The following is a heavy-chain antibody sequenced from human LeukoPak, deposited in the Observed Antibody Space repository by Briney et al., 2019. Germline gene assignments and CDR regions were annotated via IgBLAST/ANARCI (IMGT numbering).Heavy chain of an antibody. CDR1: GYSISSGYY. V-gene: IGHV4-38-2*02. J-gene: IGHJ4*02. Sequence: SETLSLTCTVSGYSISSGYYWGWIRQPPGKGLQWIGSIYDSGSTYYNPSLKSRVTISVGTSKNQFSLRLSSVTAADTAVYYCTQGSRYGSDSYYYDYWGQGTLVTVSS. D-gene: IGHD3-10*01. CDR3: TQGSRYGSDSYYYDY. CDR2: IYDSGST.